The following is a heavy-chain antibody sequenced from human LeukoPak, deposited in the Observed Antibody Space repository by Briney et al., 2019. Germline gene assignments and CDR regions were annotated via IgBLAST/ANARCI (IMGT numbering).Heavy chain of an antibody. V-gene: IGHV2-5*02. CDR1: GFSLSTSGVG. CDR3: ARRVQLERPGWFDP. Sequence: ESGPTLVNPTQTLTLTCTFSGFSLSTSGVGVGWIRQPPGKALEWLALIYWDDDKRYSPSLKSRLTITKDTSKNQVVLTMTNMDPVDTATYYCARRVQLERPGWFDPWGQGTLVTVSS. J-gene: IGHJ5*02. CDR2: IYWDDDK. D-gene: IGHD1-1*01.